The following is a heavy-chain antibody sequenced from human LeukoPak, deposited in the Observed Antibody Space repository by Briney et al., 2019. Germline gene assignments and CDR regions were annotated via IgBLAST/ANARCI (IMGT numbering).Heavy chain of an antibody. CDR2: INPNTGGT. CDR1: GYTFTGYF. D-gene: IGHD3-22*01. J-gene: IGHJ4*02. CDR3: ARGKNYYDSSGYLLD. Sequence: ASVKVSCKASGYTFTGYFVHWVRQAPGQGLQWMGWINPNTGGTNYAQKFQGRVTMTRDTSISTAYMELSRLRSDDTAVYYCARGKNYYDSSGYLLDWGQGTLVTVSS. V-gene: IGHV1-2*02.